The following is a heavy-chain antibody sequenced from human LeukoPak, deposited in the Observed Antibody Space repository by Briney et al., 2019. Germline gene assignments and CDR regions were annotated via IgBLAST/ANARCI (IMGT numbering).Heavy chain of an antibody. CDR1: GFTFSSYG. CDR3: AKDCLRAARPDA. Sequence: PGGSLRLSCAASGFTFSSYGMHWVRQAPGKGLEWVAFIRYDGSNKYYADSVKGRFTISRDNSKNTLYLQMNSLRAEDTAVYYCAKDCLRAARPDAWGQGTLVTVSS. V-gene: IGHV3-30*02. D-gene: IGHD6-6*01. CDR2: IRYDGSNK. J-gene: IGHJ5*02.